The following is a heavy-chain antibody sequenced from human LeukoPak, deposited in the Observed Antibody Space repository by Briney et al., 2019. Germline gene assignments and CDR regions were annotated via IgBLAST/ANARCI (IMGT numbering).Heavy chain of an antibody. V-gene: IGHV4-34*01. CDR2: INHSGST. J-gene: IGHJ6*02. Sequence: PSETLSLTCAVYAGSFSGYYWSWIRQPPGKGLEWIGEINHSGSTNYNPSLKSRVSISVDTSKNQFSLKLRSVTAADTAVYYCARGDPDYGGNSYYYYGMDVWGQGTTVTVSS. D-gene: IGHD4-17*01. CDR1: AGSFSGYY. CDR3: ARGDPDYGGNSYYYYGMDV.